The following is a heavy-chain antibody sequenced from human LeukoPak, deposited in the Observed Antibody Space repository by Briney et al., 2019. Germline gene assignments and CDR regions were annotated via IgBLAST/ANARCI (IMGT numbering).Heavy chain of an antibody. D-gene: IGHD2-8*01. CDR3: VDLNAPL. CDR2: ISGSSSST. V-gene: IGHV3-48*04. CDR1: GFTFSTYS. Sequence: GGSLRLSCAASGFTFSTYSMNWVRQAPGKGLEWVSYISGSSSSTKYADSVKGRFTISRDNAKNSLYLQMNSLRVEDTAVYYCVDLNAPLWGQGTLVTVSS. J-gene: IGHJ4*02.